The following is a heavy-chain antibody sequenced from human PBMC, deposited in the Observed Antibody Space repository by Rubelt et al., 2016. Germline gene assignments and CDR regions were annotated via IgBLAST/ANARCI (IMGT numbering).Heavy chain of an antibody. CDR2: IDNDGSNT. D-gene: IGHD1-26*01. CDR1: GFTFRNYW. J-gene: IGHJ4*02. Sequence: GGSLRLSCAASGFTFRNYWMYWVRQAPGKGLVWGSQIDNDGSNTNYAASVKGRFTVSRDNARNTLFLQLTGLRVEDTAVYYCARAAWGRDDWGQGTLVTVSS. CDR3: ARAAWGRDD. V-gene: IGHV3-74*01.